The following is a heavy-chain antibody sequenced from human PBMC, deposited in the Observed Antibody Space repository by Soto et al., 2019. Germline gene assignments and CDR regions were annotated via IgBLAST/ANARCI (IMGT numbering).Heavy chain of an antibody. J-gene: IGHJ6*02. D-gene: IGHD2-15*01. Sequence: HPGGSLRLSCAASTITFNTYYINCIHQTPGKGLEWVGHITRDGSEKFYVDSMNGRCASSRYNAQKSLYLRMKSLRADDSAVYFGARGPVVAAVHYYYGMGVWGQGTTVTV. CDR2: ITRDGSEK. CDR1: TITFNTYY. CDR3: ARGPVVAAVHYYYGMGV. V-gene: IGHV3-7*01.